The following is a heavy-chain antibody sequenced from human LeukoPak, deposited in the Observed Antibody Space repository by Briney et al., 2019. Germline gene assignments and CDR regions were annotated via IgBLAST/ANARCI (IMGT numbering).Heavy chain of an antibody. CDR3: ARVIRYCSGGSCYGAFDI. Sequence: GGSLRLSCEASGFIFSDYNMNWVRQAPGKGLEWLSFIDSSSSTIYYADSVKGRFAISRDNAKNSLFLQMDSLRAEDTALYYCARVIRYCSGGSCYGAFDIWGQGTMVTVSS. V-gene: IGHV3-48*04. J-gene: IGHJ3*02. CDR2: IDSSSSTI. CDR1: GFIFSDYN. D-gene: IGHD2-15*01.